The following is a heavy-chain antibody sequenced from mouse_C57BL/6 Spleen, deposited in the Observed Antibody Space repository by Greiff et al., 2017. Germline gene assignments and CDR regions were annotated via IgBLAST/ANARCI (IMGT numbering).Heavy chain of an antibody. CDR2: ISSGGSYT. J-gene: IGHJ2*01. Sequence: EVKMVESGGDLVKPGGSLKLSCAASGFTFSSYGMSWVRQTPDKRLEWVATISSGGSYTYYPDSVKGRFTISRDNAKNTLYLQMSSLKSEDTAMYYCARAYYDCYFDYWGQGTTLTVSS. CDR1: GFTFSSYG. V-gene: IGHV5-6*01. CDR3: ARAYYDCYFDY. D-gene: IGHD2-4*01.